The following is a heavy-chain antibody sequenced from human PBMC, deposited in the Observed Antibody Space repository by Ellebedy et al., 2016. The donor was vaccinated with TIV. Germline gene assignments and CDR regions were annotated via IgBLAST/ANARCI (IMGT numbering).Heavy chain of an antibody. Sequence: MPSETLSLTCTVSSGSVSNTSSYWGWIRQPPGMGLEWIGSISYSGRTYYNPSLKSRVTISVDTSKNQFSLKVTSVTAADTALYYCVRHKRSTLVREKPHDYWGQGTLVTVSS. CDR1: SGSVSNTSSY. J-gene: IGHJ4*02. CDR3: VRHKRSTLVREKPHDY. D-gene: IGHD3-10*01. V-gene: IGHV4-39*01. CDR2: ISYSGRT.